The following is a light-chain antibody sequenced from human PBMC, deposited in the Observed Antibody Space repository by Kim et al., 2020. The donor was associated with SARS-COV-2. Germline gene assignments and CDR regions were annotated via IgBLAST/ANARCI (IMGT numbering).Light chain of an antibody. CDR2: SNN. J-gene: IGLJ1*01. Sequence: ELTQPPSASGTPGQRVTISCSGSSSNIGSNTVNWYQQLPGTAPKLLIYSNNQRPSGVPDRFSGSKSGTSASLAISGLQSDDEADYYCAAWDDSLSVFGTGTKVTVL. CDR3: AAWDDSLSV. V-gene: IGLV1-44*01. CDR1: SSNIGSNT.